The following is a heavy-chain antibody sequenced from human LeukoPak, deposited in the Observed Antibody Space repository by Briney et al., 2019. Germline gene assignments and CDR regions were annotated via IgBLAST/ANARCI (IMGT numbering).Heavy chain of an antibody. CDR1: DDSITSDIYF. Sequence: KTSETLSLTCAVSDDSITSDIYFWGWIRQPPGKGLEWVGSVRFIGTSHYKPSLKSRVSISVDTSKKQFSLKLTSVTAADMAVYYCARQPGFGGWYFDYWGQGSLVTVSS. V-gene: IGHV4-39*01. D-gene: IGHD6-19*01. CDR3: ARQPGFGGWYFDY. J-gene: IGHJ4*02. CDR2: VRFIGTS.